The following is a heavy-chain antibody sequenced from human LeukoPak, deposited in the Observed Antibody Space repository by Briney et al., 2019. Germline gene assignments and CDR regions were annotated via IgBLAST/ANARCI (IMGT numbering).Heavy chain of an antibody. D-gene: IGHD4-17*01. CDR1: GGSISSSSSY. CDR2: IYYSGST. J-gene: IGHJ4*02. CDR3: ARRGNYGDYVGYFDY. Sequence: SETLSLTCTVSGGSISSSSSYWGWIRQPPGKGLEWIGSIYYSGSTYYNPSLKSRVTISVDTSKNQFSLKLSSVTAADTAVYYCARRGNYGDYVGYFDYWGQGTLVTVSS. V-gene: IGHV4-39*01.